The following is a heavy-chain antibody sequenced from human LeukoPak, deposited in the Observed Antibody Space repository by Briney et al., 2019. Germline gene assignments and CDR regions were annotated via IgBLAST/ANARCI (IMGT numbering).Heavy chain of an antibody. CDR2: IYPGDSDT. V-gene: IGHV5-51*01. J-gene: IGHJ4*02. CDR3: ARQDGSAYYYFDY. Sequence: GESLKISCQGSGYSFACYWIGWVRLMPGQGLEWMGIIYPGDSDTKYSPSFQGRVTISADKSINTAYLQWSSLKASDTAIYYCARQDGSAYYYFDYWGQGTLVTVSS. D-gene: IGHD6-19*01. CDR1: GYSFACYW.